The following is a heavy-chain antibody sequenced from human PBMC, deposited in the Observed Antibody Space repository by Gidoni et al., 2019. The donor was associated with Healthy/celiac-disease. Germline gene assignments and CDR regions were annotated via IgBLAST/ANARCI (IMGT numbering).Heavy chain of an antibody. V-gene: IGHV1-8*01. CDR1: GYTFTSYD. Sequence: VQSGAEVKKPGASVKVSCKASGYTFTSYDINWVRQATGQGLEWMGWMNPNSGNTGYAQKFQGRVSMTRNTSISTAYMELSSLRSEDTAVFYCARVDCSDGVCYKDYWGQGTLVTVSS. D-gene: IGHD2-8*01. J-gene: IGHJ4*02. CDR3: ARVDCSDGVCYKDY. CDR2: MNPNSGNT.